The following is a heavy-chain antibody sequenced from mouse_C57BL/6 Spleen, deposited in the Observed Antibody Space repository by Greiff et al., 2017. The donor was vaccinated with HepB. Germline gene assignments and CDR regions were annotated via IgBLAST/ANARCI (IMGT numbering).Heavy chain of an antibody. D-gene: IGHD1-1*01. CDR3: TTVLYYGSSSFAY. V-gene: IGHV14-4*01. CDR1: GFNIKDDY. CDR2: IDPENGDT. Sequence: VQLQQSGAELVRPGASVKLSCTASGFNIKDDYMHWVKQRPEQGLEWIGWIDPENGDTEYASKFQGKATITADTSSNTAYLQLSSLTSEDTAVYYCTTVLYYGSSSFAYWGQGTLVTVSA. J-gene: IGHJ3*01.